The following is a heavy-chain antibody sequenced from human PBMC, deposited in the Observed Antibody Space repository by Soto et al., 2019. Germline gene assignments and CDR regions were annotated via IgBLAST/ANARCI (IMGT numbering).Heavy chain of an antibody. D-gene: IGHD2-8*01. J-gene: IGHJ6*02. Sequence: GGSLRLSCAASGFTFGSYPMTWVRQSPGKGLEWVSSISSGSDTIFYADSVKGRFTISRDNSRSTLYLQMNRLRAEDMAIYYCARILYSSQRDGVDVWGQGTTVTVSS. CDR3: ARILYSSQRDGVDV. V-gene: IGHV3-23*01. CDR2: ISSGSDTI. CDR1: GFTFGSYP.